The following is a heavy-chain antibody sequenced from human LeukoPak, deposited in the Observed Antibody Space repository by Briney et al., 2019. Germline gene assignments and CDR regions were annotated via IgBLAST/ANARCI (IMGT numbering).Heavy chain of an antibody. CDR2: IYTSGST. V-gene: IGHV4-4*07. J-gene: IGHJ5*02. Sequence: SETLSLTCTVSGGSISSYYWSWIRQPAGKGLEWIGRIYTSGSTNYNPSLKSRVTMSVDTSKNQFSLKLSSVTAADTAVYYCARDLESGGVLLWFGELETYNWFDPWGQGTLVTVSS. D-gene: IGHD3-10*01. CDR3: ARDLESGGVLLWFGELETYNWFDP. CDR1: GGSISSYY.